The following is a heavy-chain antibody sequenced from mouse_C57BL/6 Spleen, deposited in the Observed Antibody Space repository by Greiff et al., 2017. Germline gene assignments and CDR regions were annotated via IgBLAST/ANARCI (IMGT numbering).Heavy chain of an antibody. V-gene: IGHV1-72*01. Sequence: VQLQQPGAELVKPGASVKLSCKASGYTFTSYWMHWVKQRPGRGLEWIGRIDPNSGGTKYNEKFKSKATLTVDKPSHKAYMQLSSLSSEDTAVYYCARYYYDSSYMGYWGQGTTLTVSS. CDR3: ARYYYDSSYMGY. CDR1: GYTFTSYW. J-gene: IGHJ2*01. D-gene: IGHD1-1*01. CDR2: IDPNSGGT.